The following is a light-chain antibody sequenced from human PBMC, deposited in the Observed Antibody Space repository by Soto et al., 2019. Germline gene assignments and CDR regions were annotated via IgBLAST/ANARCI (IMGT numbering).Light chain of an antibody. CDR1: QSVAGSY. J-gene: IGKJ5*01. V-gene: IGKV3-20*01. Sequence: ELVLTQSPGTLSLSPGERATLSCRSSQSVAGSYLAWYQQKPGQAPRLLIYGASSRATGIPDRFSGSGSGTDFTLTISRLEPEDFAVYYCQRYASSTITFGQGTRLEIK. CDR3: QRYASSTIT. CDR2: GAS.